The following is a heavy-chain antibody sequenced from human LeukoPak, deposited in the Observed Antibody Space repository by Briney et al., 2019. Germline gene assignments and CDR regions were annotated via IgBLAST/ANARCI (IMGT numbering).Heavy chain of an antibody. J-gene: IGHJ4*02. CDR2: IKEDGGEK. D-gene: IGHD4-23*01. CDR3: AKLRGGNSDGRWDFDY. Sequence: PGGSLRLSCAASGFSFSRHWMSWVRQAPGKGLEWVANIKEDGGEKSYVASVKGRFTISRDNAKNSLFLQLNSLRAEDTAVYYCAKLRGGNSDGRWDFDYWGQGTLVTVSS. V-gene: IGHV3-7*01. CDR1: GFSFSRHW.